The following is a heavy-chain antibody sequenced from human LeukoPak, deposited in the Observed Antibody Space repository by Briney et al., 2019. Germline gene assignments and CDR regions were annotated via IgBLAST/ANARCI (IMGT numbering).Heavy chain of an antibody. J-gene: IGHJ6*03. Sequence: PGGSLRLSCAASGFTFDDYAMHWVRQAPGKGLEWVSLISWDGGSTYYADSVKGRFTISRDNSKNSLYLQMNSLRAEDTALYYCAKDISSSSGPMDVWGKGTTVTVSS. D-gene: IGHD6-13*01. V-gene: IGHV3-43D*03. CDR2: ISWDGGST. CDR1: GFTFDDYA. CDR3: AKDISSSSGPMDV.